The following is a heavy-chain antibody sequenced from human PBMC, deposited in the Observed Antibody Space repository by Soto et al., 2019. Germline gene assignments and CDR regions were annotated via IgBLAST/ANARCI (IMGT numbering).Heavy chain of an antibody. CDR1: GFTFSSYG. D-gene: IGHD2-15*01. CDR2: ISYDGTNK. Sequence: QVQLVESGGGVVQPGRSLRLSCAASGFTFSSYGMHWVRQAPGKGLEWVAVISYDGTNKYYADSVKGRFTISRDNSKTTQYLQMNSLRAEDTAVYYCAKEVYCSGGSCYSKDYYYFYGMDVWGQGTTVTVSS. J-gene: IGHJ6*02. V-gene: IGHV3-30*18. CDR3: AKEVYCSGGSCYSKDYYYFYGMDV.